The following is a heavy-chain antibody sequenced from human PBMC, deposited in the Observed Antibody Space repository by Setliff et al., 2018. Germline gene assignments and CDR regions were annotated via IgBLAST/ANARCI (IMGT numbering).Heavy chain of an antibody. CDR3: AREGVDTRSSTDYRYYMDV. V-gene: IGHV1-69*05. J-gene: IGHJ6*03. D-gene: IGHD5-18*01. CDR1: GGTFSSYG. Sequence: GASVKVSCKASGGTFSSYGISWVRQAPGQGLEWMGGTIPIFGSTNYAQKFQDRVTIITDESTSTAYMELRSLRTEDTAVYYCAREGVDTRSSTDYRYYMDVGGKGTTVTVSS. CDR2: TIPIFGST.